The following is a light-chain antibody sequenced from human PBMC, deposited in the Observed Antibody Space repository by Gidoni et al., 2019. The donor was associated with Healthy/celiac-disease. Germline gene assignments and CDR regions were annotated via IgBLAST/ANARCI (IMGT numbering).Light chain of an antibody. CDR3: QQYGSSPWT. J-gene: IGKJ1*01. CDR1: QSISSSY. Sequence: EIVLTPSPGPLSLSPGERATLSCTGSQSISSSYLVWYQQKPGQAHRLLIYGASSRATGIPDRFSGSGSGTDFTLTISRLEPEDFAVYYCQQYGSSPWTFGQGTKVEIK. CDR2: GAS. V-gene: IGKV3-20*01.